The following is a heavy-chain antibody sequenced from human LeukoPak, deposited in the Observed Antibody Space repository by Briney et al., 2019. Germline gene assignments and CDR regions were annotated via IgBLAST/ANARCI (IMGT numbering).Heavy chain of an antibody. J-gene: IGHJ4*02. D-gene: IGHD6-13*01. CDR3: ARGAEGIATTDYNFDY. V-gene: IGHV3-21*01. CDR2: ISTSSSYI. Sequence: GWSLRLSFAASLLTFSRNSMNGVRQAPGKGLDGVSSISTSSSYIYYADSVKSRFTISRNNVKNSLYLQMNSLRAEDTAVYYCARGAEGIATTDYNFDYWGQGTMVTVSS. CDR1: LLTFSRNS.